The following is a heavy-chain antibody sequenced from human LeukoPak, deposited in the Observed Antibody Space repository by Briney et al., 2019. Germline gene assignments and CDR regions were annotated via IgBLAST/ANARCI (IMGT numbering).Heavy chain of an antibody. V-gene: IGHV1-24*01. CDR2: FDPEDGET. D-gene: IGHD6-13*01. Sequence: RASVKVSCKVSGYTLTELSMHWVRQAPGKGLEWMGDFDPEDGETIYAQKFQGRVTMTEDTSTDTAYMELSSLRSEDTAVYYCATDGKVGIAAAGTGLYYGMDVWGKGTTVTVSS. J-gene: IGHJ6*04. CDR3: ATDGKVGIAAAGTGLYYGMDV. CDR1: GYTLTELS.